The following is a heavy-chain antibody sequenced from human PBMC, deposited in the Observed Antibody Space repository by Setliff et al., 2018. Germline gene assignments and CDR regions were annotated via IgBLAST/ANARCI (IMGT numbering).Heavy chain of an antibody. J-gene: IGHJ6*03. CDR2: INESGNF. D-gene: IGHD1-1*01. Sequence: SETLSLTCAVSGGSLSGHYWTWIRQTSEKGLEWIGQINESGNFISNRSLKSRVSLSLDTSENQFSLTLTSVTAADAAVYYCVRQTSHAGIVIPYYYYFYMDVWGTGTTVTVSS. V-gene: IGHV4-34*01. CDR1: GGSLSGHY. CDR3: VRQTSHAGIVIPYYYYFYMDV.